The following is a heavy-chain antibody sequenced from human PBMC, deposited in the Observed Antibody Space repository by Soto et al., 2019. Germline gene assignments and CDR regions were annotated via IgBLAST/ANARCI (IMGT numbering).Heavy chain of an antibody. Sequence: ASVKVSCKTSGYNFNSYGVSWARQATGQGLEWMGYISPNSGNTGYAQKFQGRVTMTRDSSISTAYMELNNLGFEDTAVYYCGRGVAAGIDYWGQGTLVTVSS. CDR2: ISPNSGNT. J-gene: IGHJ4*02. CDR1: GYNFNSYG. CDR3: GRGVAAGIDY. D-gene: IGHD6-13*01. V-gene: IGHV1-8*01.